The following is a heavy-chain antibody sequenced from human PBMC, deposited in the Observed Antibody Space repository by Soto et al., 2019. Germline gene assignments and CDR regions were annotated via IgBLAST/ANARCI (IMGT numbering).Heavy chain of an antibody. CDR3: TTDRPYDYHRSSHDH. CDR2: IKSKTDGGTT. D-gene: IGHD3-22*01. J-gene: IGHJ4*02. Sequence: PGGSLRLSCAASGFTFSNAWMSWVRQAPGKGLEWVGRIKSKTDGGTTDYAAPVKGRFTISRDDSKNTLYLQMNSLRTEDTAVYYCTTDRPYDYHRSSHDHWGQGTVVTVSS. V-gene: IGHV3-15*01. CDR1: GFTFSNAW.